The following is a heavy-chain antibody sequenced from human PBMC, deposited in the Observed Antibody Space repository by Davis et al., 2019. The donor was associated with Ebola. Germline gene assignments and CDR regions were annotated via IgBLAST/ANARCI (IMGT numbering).Heavy chain of an antibody. J-gene: IGHJ5*02. CDR2: INHSGST. V-gene: IGHV4-34*01. CDR3: ARGLHILYNWFDP. CDR1: GGSFSGYY. Sequence: SQTLSLTCAVYGGSFSGYYWSWIRQPPGKGLEWIGEINHSGSTNYNPSLKSRVTISVDTSKNQFSLKLSSVTAADTAVYYCARGLHILYNWFDPWGQGTLVTVSS. D-gene: IGHD2-21*01.